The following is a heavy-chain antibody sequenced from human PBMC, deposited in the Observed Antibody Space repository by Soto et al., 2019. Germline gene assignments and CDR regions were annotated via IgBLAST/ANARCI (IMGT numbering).Heavy chain of an antibody. Sequence: QSGGSLRLSCSASGFTFSSYAMHWVRQAPGKGLEYVSAISSNGGSTYYADSVKGRFTISRGNSKNTLYLQMSSLRAEDTAVYYCVKDLENTWIQLWFPRDHYYYGMDVWGQGTTVTVSS. CDR2: ISSNGGST. CDR1: GFTFSSYA. J-gene: IGHJ6*02. CDR3: VKDLENTWIQLWFPRDHYYYGMDV. V-gene: IGHV3-64D*06. D-gene: IGHD5-18*01.